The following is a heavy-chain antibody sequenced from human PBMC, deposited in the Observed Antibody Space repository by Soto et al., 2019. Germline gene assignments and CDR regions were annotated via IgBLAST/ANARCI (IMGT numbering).Heavy chain of an antibody. CDR3: TRHHPHHYDSSGYFDY. D-gene: IGHD3-22*01. Sequence: QLQMQEPGPGLVKPSETLSLTCTVSDGSISTSSYYWGWIRQSPGKVLEWIGTIFYTGRTYYNPSLESRVTLSVDTSKNQFSLHVPSVTAADTAVYYCTRHHPHHYDSSGYFDYWGQGTLVTVSS. V-gene: IGHV4-39*01. CDR2: IFYTGRT. J-gene: IGHJ4*02. CDR1: DGSISTSSYY.